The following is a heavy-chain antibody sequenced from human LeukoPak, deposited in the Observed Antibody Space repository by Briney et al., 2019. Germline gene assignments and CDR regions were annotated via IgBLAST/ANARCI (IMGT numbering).Heavy chain of an antibody. J-gene: IGHJ4*02. CDR3: AGVPSGYSSSWRTPPAYYFDY. Sequence: PSQTLSLTCTVSGGSISSGGYYWSWIRQPPGKGLEWIGYIYYSGSTNYNPSLKSRVTISVDTSKNQFSLKLSSVTAADTAVYYCAGVPSGYSSSWRTPPAYYFDYWGQGTLVTVSS. V-gene: IGHV4-61*08. CDR2: IYYSGST. D-gene: IGHD6-13*01. CDR1: GGSISSGGYY.